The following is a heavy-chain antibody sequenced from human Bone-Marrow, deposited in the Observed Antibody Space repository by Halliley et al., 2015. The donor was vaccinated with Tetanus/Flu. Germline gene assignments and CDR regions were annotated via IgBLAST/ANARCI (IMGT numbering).Heavy chain of an antibody. V-gene: IGHV4-4*02. CDR2: IHHSGST. Sequence: GLGWIGEIHHSGSTNYSPSLKSRVSMSVDKSKNQFSLKLTSVTAADTAMYYCARFNYSLYALDVWGQGTTVTVSS. CDR3: ARFNYSLYALDV. J-gene: IGHJ6*02.